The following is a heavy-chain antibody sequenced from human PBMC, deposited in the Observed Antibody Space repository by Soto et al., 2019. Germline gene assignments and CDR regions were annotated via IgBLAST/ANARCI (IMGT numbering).Heavy chain of an antibody. V-gene: IGHV4-34*01. CDR2: INHSGST. CDR3: AGTQIVVVPAASINYYYYYMDV. CDR1: GGSFSGYY. D-gene: IGHD2-2*01. J-gene: IGHJ6*03. Sequence: SETLSLTCAVYGGSFSGYYWSWIRQPPGKGLEWIGEINHSGSTNYNPSLKSRVTISVDTSKNQFSLKLSSVTAADTAVYYCAGTQIVVVPAASINYYYYYMDVWGKGTTVTVSS.